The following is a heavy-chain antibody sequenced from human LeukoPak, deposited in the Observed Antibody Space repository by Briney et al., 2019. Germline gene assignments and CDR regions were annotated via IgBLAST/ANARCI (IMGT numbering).Heavy chain of an antibody. Sequence: SETLSLTCTVSGGSISSYYWSWIRQPPGKGLEWIGYIYYSGSTNYNPSLKSRVTISVDASKNQFSLKLSSVTAADTAVYYCARGYSGYDTHYTIDYWGQGTLVTVSS. CDR1: GGSISSYY. CDR3: ARGYSGYDTHYTIDY. D-gene: IGHD5-12*01. CDR2: IYYSGST. V-gene: IGHV4-59*01. J-gene: IGHJ4*02.